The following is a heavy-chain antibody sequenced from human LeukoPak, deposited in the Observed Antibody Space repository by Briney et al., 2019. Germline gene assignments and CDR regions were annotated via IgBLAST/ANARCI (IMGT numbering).Heavy chain of an antibody. D-gene: IGHD3-16*02. V-gene: IGHV7-4-1*02. Sequence: GASVKVSCKASGYTFTSYTMNWVRQAPGQGLEWMGWINTNTGNPTFAQGFTGRFVFSLDTSVSTAYLQISSLKAEDTAVYYCARGDDYVWGSYRAFEFWGQGTLVTVSS. CDR1: GYTFTSYT. CDR2: INTNTGNP. CDR3: ARGDDYVWGSYRAFEF. J-gene: IGHJ4*02.